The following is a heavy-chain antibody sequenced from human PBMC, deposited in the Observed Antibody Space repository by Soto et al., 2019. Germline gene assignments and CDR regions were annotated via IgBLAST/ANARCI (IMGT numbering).Heavy chain of an antibody. CDR2: INHSGST. CDR3: ARGDIVVVVAASGFPFDY. CDR1: GGSFSGYY. V-gene: IGHV4-34*01. J-gene: IGHJ4*02. Sequence: TSETLSLTCAVYGGSFSGYYWSWIRQPPGKGLEWIGEINHSGSTNYNPSLKSRVTISVDTSKNQFSLKLSSVTAADTAVYYCARGDIVVVVAASGFPFDYWGQGTLVTVSS. D-gene: IGHD2-15*01.